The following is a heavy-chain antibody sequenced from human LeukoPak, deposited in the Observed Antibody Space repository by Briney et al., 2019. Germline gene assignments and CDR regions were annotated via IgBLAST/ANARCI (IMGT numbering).Heavy chain of an antibody. Sequence: SETLSLTCAVYGGSFSGYFWSWIRQPPGKGLEWIGEINHSGGTYYNPSLKSRVTISVDKSKNQFSLKLSSVTAADTAVYYCARAAPDYGGNPDFDYWGQGTLVTVSS. CDR2: INHSGGT. J-gene: IGHJ4*02. CDR3: ARAAPDYGGNPDFDY. CDR1: GGSFSGYF. D-gene: IGHD4-23*01. V-gene: IGHV4-34*01.